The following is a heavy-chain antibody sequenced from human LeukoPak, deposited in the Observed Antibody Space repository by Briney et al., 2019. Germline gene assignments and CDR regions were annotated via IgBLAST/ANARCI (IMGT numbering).Heavy chain of an antibody. D-gene: IGHD2-2*01. CDR2: IRYDGSNK. J-gene: IGHJ4*02. CDR3: AAPGVPAATYYFDY. V-gene: IGHV3-30*02. Sequence: PGGSLRLSCAASGFTFSTYGMHWVRQAPGKGLDWVAFIRYDGSNKYYADSVKGRFTISRDNSKITVYLQMNSLRAEDTAVYYCAAPGVPAATYYFDYWGQGTLVTVSS. CDR1: GFTFSTYG.